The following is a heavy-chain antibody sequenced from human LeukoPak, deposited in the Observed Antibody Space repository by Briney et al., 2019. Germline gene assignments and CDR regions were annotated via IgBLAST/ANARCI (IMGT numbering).Heavy chain of an antibody. D-gene: IGHD3-22*01. V-gene: IGHV4-39*01. CDR2: IYYSGST. CDR1: GGSISSGGHY. J-gene: IGHJ4*02. Sequence: ASETLSLTCTVSGGSISSGGHYWSWIRQHPGKGLEWIGSIYYSGSTYYNPSLKSRVTISVDTSKNQFSLKLSSVTAADTAVYYCARHTYDSSGFLFDYWGQGTLVTVSS. CDR3: ARHTYDSSGFLFDY.